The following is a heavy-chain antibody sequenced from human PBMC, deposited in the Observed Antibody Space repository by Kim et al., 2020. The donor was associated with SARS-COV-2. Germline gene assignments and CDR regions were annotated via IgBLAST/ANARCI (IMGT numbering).Heavy chain of an antibody. D-gene: IGHD6-19*01. V-gene: IGHV3-23*05. CDR3: ANAPCSGWTGGYDY. CDR2: INESGSST. Sequence: GGSLRLSCAASGFTFSNYAMSWVRQAPGKGLEWVSAINESGSSTYYADSVKGRFTISRDNSKNPLYLQMNSLRAEDTAVYYCANAPCSGWTGGYDYWGQGALCTVSS. J-gene: IGHJ4*02. CDR1: GFTFSNYA.